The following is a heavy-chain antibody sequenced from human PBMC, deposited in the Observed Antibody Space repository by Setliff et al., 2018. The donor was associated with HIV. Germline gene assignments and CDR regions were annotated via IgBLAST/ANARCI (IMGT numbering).Heavy chain of an antibody. J-gene: IGHJ3*02. D-gene: IGHD5-18*01. Sequence: ETLSLTCTVSGGSISTYYWSWIRQSPGKGLEWIGYIYYSGSTKYNPSLKSRLTISVDTSKNQFSLKLRSVTAADTAFYYCARGVTHPPPFGAFDIWGRVTLVTVSS. V-gene: IGHV4-59*01. CDR1: GGSISTYY. CDR2: IYYSGST. CDR3: ARGVTHPPPFGAFDI.